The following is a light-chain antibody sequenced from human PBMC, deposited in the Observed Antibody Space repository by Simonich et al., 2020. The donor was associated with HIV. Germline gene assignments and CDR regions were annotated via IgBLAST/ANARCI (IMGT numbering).Light chain of an antibody. V-gene: IGKV4-1*01. CDR2: WAS. J-gene: IGKJ2*01. CDR3: QQSYMTPYT. Sequence: DIVMTQSPDSLAVSLGERATINCKSSQSVLYSPNNKNYLGWYQQKPGPPPKLLIYWASTRESGVPDRFSGSGSGTHFTLTISSLQAEDVAVYFCQQSYMTPYTFGQGTKLDIK. CDR1: QSVLYSPNNKNY.